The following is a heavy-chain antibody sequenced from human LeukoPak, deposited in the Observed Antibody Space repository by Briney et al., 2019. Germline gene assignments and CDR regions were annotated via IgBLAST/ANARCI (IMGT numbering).Heavy chain of an antibody. D-gene: IGHD3-22*01. CDR2: ISLDGSTE. CDR1: GFSLSNFQ. J-gene: IGHJ4*02. Sequence: GGSLRLSCVASGFSLSNFQMYWVRQAPGKGLEWVSIISLDGSTEFYADSVKGRFTISRDNSKNTLYLQMNSLRAEDTAVYYCARAYYYDSSGPEGYWGQGTLVTVSS. V-gene: IGHV3-30-3*01. CDR3: ARAYYYDSSGPEGY.